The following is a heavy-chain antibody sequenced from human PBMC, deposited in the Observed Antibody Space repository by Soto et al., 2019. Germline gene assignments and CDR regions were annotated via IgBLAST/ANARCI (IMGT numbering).Heavy chain of an antibody. CDR1: GFTFSSYS. J-gene: IGHJ4*02. CDR3: AREQTPVLRFLEWLLYEFDY. D-gene: IGHD3-3*01. V-gene: IGHV3-48*01. Sequence: GGSLRLSCAASGFTFSSYSMNWVRQAPGKGLEWVSYISSSSSTIYYADSVKGRFTISRDNAKNSLYLQMNSLRAEDTAVYYCAREQTPVLRFLEWLLYEFDYWGQGTLVTVSS. CDR2: ISSSSSTI.